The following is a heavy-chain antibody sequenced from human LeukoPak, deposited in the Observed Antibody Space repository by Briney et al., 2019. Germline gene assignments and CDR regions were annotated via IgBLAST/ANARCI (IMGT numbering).Heavy chain of an antibody. Sequence: GGSLRLSCAASGFTFSSYGMHWVGQAPGKRLEWVAFIRYDGSNKYYADSVKGRFTISRDNSKNTLYLQMNSLRAEDTAVYYCAKGDGYNQHTFDYWGQGTLVTVSS. J-gene: IGHJ4*02. CDR3: AKGDGYNQHTFDY. D-gene: IGHD5-24*01. V-gene: IGHV3-30*02. CDR1: GFTFSSYG. CDR2: IRYDGSNK.